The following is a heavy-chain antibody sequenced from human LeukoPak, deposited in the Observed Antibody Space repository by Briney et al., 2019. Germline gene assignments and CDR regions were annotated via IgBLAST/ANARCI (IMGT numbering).Heavy chain of an antibody. CDR3: ARDGIVAPPALDY. CDR1: GFTFSSYA. Sequence: GGSLRLSCAASGFTFSSYAMHWVRQAPGKGLEWVAVISYDGSNKYYADSVKGRFTISRDNSKNTLYLQMNSLRAEDTAVYYCARDGIVAPPALDYWGQGTLVTVSS. V-gene: IGHV3-30*04. CDR2: ISYDGSNK. D-gene: IGHD1-26*01. J-gene: IGHJ4*02.